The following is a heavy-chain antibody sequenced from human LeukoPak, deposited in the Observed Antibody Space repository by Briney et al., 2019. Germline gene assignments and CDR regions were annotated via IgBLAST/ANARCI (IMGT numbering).Heavy chain of an antibody. V-gene: IGHV3-23*01. Sequence: QPGGSLRLSCAASGFTFSSYAMSWVRQAPGKGLEWVSAISGSGGSTYYADSVKGRFTISRDNSKNTLYLQMNSLRAEDTAVYYCAKVMGYCSSTSCYERFFDYWGQGTLVTASS. CDR2: ISGSGGST. J-gene: IGHJ4*02. CDR1: GFTFSSYA. CDR3: AKVMGYCSSTSCYERFFDY. D-gene: IGHD2-2*01.